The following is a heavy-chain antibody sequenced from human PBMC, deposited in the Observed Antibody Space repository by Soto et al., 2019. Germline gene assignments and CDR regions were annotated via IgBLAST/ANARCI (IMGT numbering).Heavy chain of an antibody. J-gene: IGHJ4*02. CDR1: GFTFGNYW. CDR3: AGGVPNYYYFDY. D-gene: IGHD1-7*01. Sequence: EVQLVESGGGLVQPGGSLRLSCAASGFTFGNYWLHWVRQAPGKGLVWVSRINGNGGLTNYADSVKGRFTVSRDNAKKSVFLQVERLTAEDTAVYYCAGGVPNYYYFDYWGQGTLVTVSS. V-gene: IGHV3-74*01. CDR2: INGNGGLT.